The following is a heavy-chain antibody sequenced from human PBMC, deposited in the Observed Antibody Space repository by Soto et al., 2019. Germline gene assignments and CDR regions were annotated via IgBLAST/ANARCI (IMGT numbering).Heavy chain of an antibody. V-gene: IGHV3-11*05. CDR3: ARRRPTGYYNY. Sequence: QEPLVESGGDLVKPGGSLRLSCAASGFPFRDYYMSWVRQAPGKGLEWVSSIGSSSDYTNYADSVKGRFTISRDNAKNSLYLQMNSLRAEDTALYYCARRRPTGYYNYWGQGTLVTVSA. CDR1: GFPFRDYY. J-gene: IGHJ4*02. CDR2: IGSSSDYT. D-gene: IGHD3-9*01.